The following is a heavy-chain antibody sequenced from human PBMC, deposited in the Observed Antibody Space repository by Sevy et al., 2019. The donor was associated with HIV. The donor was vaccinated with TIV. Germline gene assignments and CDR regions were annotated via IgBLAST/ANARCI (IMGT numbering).Heavy chain of an antibody. D-gene: IGHD3-16*01. CDR2: IQYDGRNE. CDR1: GFTFTSYG. Sequence: GGSLRLSCAASGFTFTSYGMHWVRQSPGKGLEWVAFIQYDGRNEKYADSVKGRFTTSRDNSKNTLYLQMNSLRVEDTAIYYCAKDPLISLGADLFDYWGQGTLVTVSS. CDR3: AKDPLISLGADLFDY. J-gene: IGHJ4*02. V-gene: IGHV3-30*02.